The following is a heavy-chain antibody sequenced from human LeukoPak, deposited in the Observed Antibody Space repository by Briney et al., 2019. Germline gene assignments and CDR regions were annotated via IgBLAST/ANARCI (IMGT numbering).Heavy chain of an antibody. V-gene: IGHV1-69*13. J-gene: IGHJ4*02. CDR2: IIPIFGTA. CDR1: GGTFSSYA. Sequence: RASVKVSCKASGGTFSSYAISWVRQAPGQGLEWMGGIIPIFGTANYAQKFQGRVTITADESTSTAYMELSSLRSEDTAVYYCASSDFGVGDYFDYWGQGTLVTVSS. D-gene: IGHD3-3*01. CDR3: ASSDFGVGDYFDY.